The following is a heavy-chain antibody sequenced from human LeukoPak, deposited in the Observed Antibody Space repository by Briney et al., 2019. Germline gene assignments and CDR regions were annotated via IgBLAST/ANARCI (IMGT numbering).Heavy chain of an antibody. CDR2: IKQDGSEK. Sequence: PGGSLRLSCAASGFTFSSYEMSWVRQAPGKGLEWVANIKQDGSEKYYVDSVKGRFTISRDNAKNSLYLQMNSLRAEDTAVYYCARDSGLDYDILTGCDYWGQGTLVTVSS. J-gene: IGHJ4*02. V-gene: IGHV3-7*04. CDR1: GFTFSSYE. CDR3: ARDSGLDYDILTGCDY. D-gene: IGHD3-9*01.